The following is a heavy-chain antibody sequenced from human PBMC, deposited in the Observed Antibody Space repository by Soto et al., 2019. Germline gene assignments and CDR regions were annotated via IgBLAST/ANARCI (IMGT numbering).Heavy chain of an antibody. D-gene: IGHD2-2*02. J-gene: IGHJ3*01. CDR1: GYTFSTYG. V-gene: IGHV1-18*01. CDR3: ARVKVPAAILGAFDL. CDR2: INPLKGDT. Sequence: QAQLVQSGGEMKKPGASVKVSCKASGYTFSTYGITWVRQAPGQGLDWMGWINPLKGDTKSAANFQDRVTMTTDTATRTAYMELRSLRSDDTAVYYCARVKVPAAILGAFDLWGQGTLVTGSS.